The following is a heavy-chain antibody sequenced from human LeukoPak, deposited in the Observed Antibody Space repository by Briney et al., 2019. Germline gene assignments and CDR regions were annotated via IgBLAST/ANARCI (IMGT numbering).Heavy chain of an antibody. CDR2: IYPGDSDT. J-gene: IGHJ4*02. CDR3: ARRRYYDSSGYFDF. D-gene: IGHD3-22*01. V-gene: IGHV5-51*01. CDR1: GYSFTSYW. Sequence: GESLQISCQGSGYSFTSYWIGWVRQMPGKGLEWMGIIYPGDSDTRYSPSFQGQVTISADKSISTAYLQWSSLKASDTAMYYCARRRYYDSSGYFDFWGQGTLVTVSS.